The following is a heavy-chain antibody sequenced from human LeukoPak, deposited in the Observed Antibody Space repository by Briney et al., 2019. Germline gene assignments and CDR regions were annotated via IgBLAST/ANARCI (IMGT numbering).Heavy chain of an antibody. V-gene: IGHV4-61*01. J-gene: IGHJ4*02. CDR2: IYYSGST. CDR1: GGSVSSGSYY. Sequence: SETLSLTCTDSGGSVSSGSYYWSWIRQPPGKGLEWIGYIYYSGSTNYNPSLKSRVTISVDTSKNQFSLKLSSVTAADTAVYYCARALLDFDYWGQGTLVTVSS. CDR3: ARALLDFDY.